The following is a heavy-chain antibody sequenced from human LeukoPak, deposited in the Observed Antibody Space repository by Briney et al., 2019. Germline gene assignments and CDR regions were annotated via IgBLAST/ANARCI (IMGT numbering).Heavy chain of an antibody. J-gene: IGHJ4*02. D-gene: IGHD3-22*01. Sequence: VASVKVSCTVSGYTLTELSMHWVRQAPGKGLEWMGGFDPEDGETIYAQKFQGRVTMTEDTSTDTVYMELSSLRSEDTAVYYCATGKIVVVKALADYWGQGTLVTVSS. CDR2: FDPEDGET. CDR1: GYTLTELS. V-gene: IGHV1-24*01. CDR3: ATGKIVVVKALADY.